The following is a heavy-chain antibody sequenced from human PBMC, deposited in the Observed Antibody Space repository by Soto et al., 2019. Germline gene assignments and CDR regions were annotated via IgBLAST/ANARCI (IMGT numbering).Heavy chain of an antibody. V-gene: IGHV4-59*01. CDR2: IYYSGST. CDR1: GGSISSYY. CDR3: ARDQVRVVIDY. Sequence: SQTLSLTCTVSGGSISSYYWSWIRQPPGKGLEWIGYIYYSGSTNYNTSLKSRVTISVDTSKNQFSLKLSSVTSADTAVYYCARDQVRVVIDYWGQGTLVTVSS. J-gene: IGHJ4*02. D-gene: IGHD3-10*01.